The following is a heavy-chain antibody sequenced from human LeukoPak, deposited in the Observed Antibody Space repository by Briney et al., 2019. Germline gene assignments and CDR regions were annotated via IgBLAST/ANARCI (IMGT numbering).Heavy chain of an antibody. CDR1: GGSISSYY. CDR2: ISYSGST. D-gene: IGHD6-6*01. V-gene: IGHV4-59*12. CDR3: ARTSAEYSNSWIDS. Sequence: SETLSLTCTVSGGSISSYYWSWIRQPPGKGLEWIGYISYSGSTNFNPSLKSRVTISVDTSKNQFSLKLTSVTAADTAVYYCARTSAEYSNSWIDSWGQGTLVIVSS. J-gene: IGHJ5*01.